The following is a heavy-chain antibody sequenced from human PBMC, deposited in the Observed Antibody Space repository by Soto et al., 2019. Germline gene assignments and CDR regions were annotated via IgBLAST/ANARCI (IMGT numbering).Heavy chain of an antibody. D-gene: IGHD3-9*01. CDR1: GYTFTSYG. CDR3: ARDRGSFDWLDDKHDY. CDR2: ISAYNGNT. J-gene: IGHJ4*02. Sequence: QVQLVQSGAEVKKPGASVKVSCKASGYTFTSYGISWVRQAPGQGIEWMGWISAYNGNTNYAQKLQGRVTMTTDTSTSTAYIELRSLRSDDTAVYYCARDRGSFDWLDDKHDYWGQGTLVTVSS. V-gene: IGHV1-18*04.